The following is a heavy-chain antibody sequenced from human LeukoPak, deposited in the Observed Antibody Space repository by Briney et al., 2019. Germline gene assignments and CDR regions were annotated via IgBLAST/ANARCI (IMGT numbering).Heavy chain of an antibody. D-gene: IGHD1-7*01. V-gene: IGHV4-59*01. CDR2: IYYRGRA. CDR1: GGSISSYY. Sequence: SETLSLTCTVSGGSISSYYWSWLRQPPGKGLEWCGYIYYRGRANYNPTLKRRVTISVDTSKNQFSLKLSSVTAADTAVYYCARDQLELRRGWFDPWGQGTLVTVSS. CDR3: ARDQLELRRGWFDP. J-gene: IGHJ5*02.